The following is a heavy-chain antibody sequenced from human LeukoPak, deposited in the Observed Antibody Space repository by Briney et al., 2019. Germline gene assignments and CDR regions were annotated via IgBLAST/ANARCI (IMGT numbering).Heavy chain of an antibody. CDR3: ARQGYCTNGVCYTAIDY. J-gene: IGHJ4*02. CDR1: GGSISSSSYY. Sequence: SETLSLTCTVSGGSISSSSYYWGWIRQPPEKGLEWIGSIYYSGSTYYNPSLKSRVTISVDTSKNQFSLKLSSVTAADTAVYYCARQGYCTNGVCYTAIDYWGQGTLVTVSS. CDR2: IYYSGST. V-gene: IGHV4-39*01. D-gene: IGHD2-8*01.